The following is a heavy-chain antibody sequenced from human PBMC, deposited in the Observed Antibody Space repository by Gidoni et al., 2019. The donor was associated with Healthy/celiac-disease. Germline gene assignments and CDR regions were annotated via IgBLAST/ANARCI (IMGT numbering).Heavy chain of an antibody. D-gene: IGHD1-26*01. J-gene: IGHJ6*02. V-gene: IGHV1-69*08. CDR2: IIPILGIA. Sequence: QLQLVQSGAEVKKPGSSVKVSCTASGGTFSSYTISWVRQAPGQGLEWMGRIIPILGIANYAQKFQGRVTITADKSTSTAYMELSSLRSEDTAVYYCARDSGSYSYYYYGMDVWGQGTTVTVSS. CDR3: ARDSGSYSYYYYGMDV. CDR1: GGTFSSYT.